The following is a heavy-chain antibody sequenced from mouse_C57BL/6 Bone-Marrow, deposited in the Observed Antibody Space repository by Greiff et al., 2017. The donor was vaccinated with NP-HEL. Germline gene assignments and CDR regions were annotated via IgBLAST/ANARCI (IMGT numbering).Heavy chain of an antibody. CDR3: AIHGYYDY. J-gene: IGHJ2*01. V-gene: IGHV1-26*01. CDR2: INPNNGGT. CDR1: GYTFTDYY. Sequence: EVQLQQSGPELVKPGASVKISCKASGYTFTDYYMNWVKQSHGKSLEWIGDINPNNGGTSYNQKFKGKATLTVDKSSSTAYMQLSSLTSEDSAVYYCAIHGYYDYWGQGTTLTVSS. D-gene: IGHD2-3*01.